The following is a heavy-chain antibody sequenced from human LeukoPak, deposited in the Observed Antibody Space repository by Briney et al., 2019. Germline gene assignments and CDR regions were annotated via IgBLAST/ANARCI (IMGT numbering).Heavy chain of an antibody. V-gene: IGHV3-38-3*01. J-gene: IGHJ4*02. CDR3: ARDKDWLLYDY. CDR1: GFTVSSNE. Sequence: PGGSLRLSCAASGFTVSSNEMSWVRQAPGKGLEWVSSISGGSTYYADSRKGRFTISRDNSKNTLHLQMNSLRAEDTAVYYCARDKDWLLYDYWGPGTLVTVSS. D-gene: IGHD3/OR15-3a*01. CDR2: ISGGST.